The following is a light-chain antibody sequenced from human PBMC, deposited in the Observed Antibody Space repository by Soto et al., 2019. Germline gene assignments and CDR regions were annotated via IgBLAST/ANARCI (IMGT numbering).Light chain of an antibody. Sequence: QSVLTQPASVSGSPGQSISISCTGTSSGIRDYNYVSWYQQLPGNAPKLIMYEVSNRPSGISNRFSGSKSGNTASLTISGLQAEDEADYYCSSKSPDFFGTGTKVTVL. CDR2: EVS. CDR1: SSGIRDYNY. CDR3: SSKSPDF. V-gene: IGLV2-14*01. J-gene: IGLJ1*01.